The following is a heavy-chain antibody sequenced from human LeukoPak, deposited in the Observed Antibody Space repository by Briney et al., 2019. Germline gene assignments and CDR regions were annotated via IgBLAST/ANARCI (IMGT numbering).Heavy chain of an antibody. CDR2: IYYSGST. CDR3: ARSYSNYVYYYYYMDV. CDR1: GGSISSSSYY. J-gene: IGHJ6*03. D-gene: IGHD4-11*01. V-gene: IGHV4-39*01. Sequence: SETLSLTCTVSGGSISSSSYYWGWIRQPPGKGLELIGSIYYSGSTYYNPSLKSRVTISVDTSKNQFSLKLSSVTAADTAVYYCARSYSNYVYYYYYMDVWGKGTTVTVSS.